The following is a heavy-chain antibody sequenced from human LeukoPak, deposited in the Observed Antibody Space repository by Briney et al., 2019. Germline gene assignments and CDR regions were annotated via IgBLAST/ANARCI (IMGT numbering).Heavy chain of an antibody. Sequence: ASVKVSCKASGYIFSDYYMHWVRQAPGQGLEWLGWINPKSGAADYAQQFRGRVTMTRDTSINTDYMEMKRVTSDDTAVYYCARGAEAESSPLDFWGQGTLVIVS. CDR3: ARGAEAESSPLDF. V-gene: IGHV1-2*02. D-gene: IGHD6-13*01. CDR1: GYIFSDYY. CDR2: INPKSGAA. J-gene: IGHJ4*02.